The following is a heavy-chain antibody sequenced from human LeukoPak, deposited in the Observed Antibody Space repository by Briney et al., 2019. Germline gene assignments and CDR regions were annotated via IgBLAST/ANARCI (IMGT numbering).Heavy chain of an antibody. D-gene: IGHD3-22*01. CDR2: INPNSGVT. V-gene: IGHV1-2*06. CDR3: ARGGYYYDSSGYSHLPDY. Sequence: ASVKVSCKASGYTFTDYYMHWVRQAPGQGLEWVGRINPNSGVTNYAQKFQGRVTMARDTSNSTAYMELSSLRSEDTAVYYCARGGYYYDSSGYSHLPDYWGQGTLVTVSA. J-gene: IGHJ4*02. CDR1: GYTFTDYY.